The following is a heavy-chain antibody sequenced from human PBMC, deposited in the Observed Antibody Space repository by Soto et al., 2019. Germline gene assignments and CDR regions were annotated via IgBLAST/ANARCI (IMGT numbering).Heavy chain of an antibody. J-gene: IGHJ6*02. CDR3: ASGVTMVREARVYYYGMEV. V-gene: IGHV4-59*01. Sequence: SETLSLTCTVPGGSISSYYWSWIRQPPGKGLEWIGYIYYSGSTNYNPSLKSRVTISVDTSKNQFSLKLSSVTAADTAVYYCASGVTMVREARVYYYGMEVWGQGTTVTVSS. D-gene: IGHD3-10*01. CDR2: IYYSGST. CDR1: GGSISSYY.